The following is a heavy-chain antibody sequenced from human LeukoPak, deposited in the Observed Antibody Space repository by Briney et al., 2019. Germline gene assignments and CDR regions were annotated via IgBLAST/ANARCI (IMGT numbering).Heavy chain of an antibody. J-gene: IGHJ4*02. V-gene: IGHV4-59*11. Sequence: SETLSLTCSVSGDSIRSHYWSWIRQPPGKRPEWIGHVFFTGSTTYNPTLEGRVTISIDTSGSQFSLKLASVTAADTAVYYCARVEWELLGAHLWGQGILLSVSS. D-gene: IGHD1-26*01. CDR1: GDSIRSHY. CDR2: VFFTGST. CDR3: ARVEWELLGAHL.